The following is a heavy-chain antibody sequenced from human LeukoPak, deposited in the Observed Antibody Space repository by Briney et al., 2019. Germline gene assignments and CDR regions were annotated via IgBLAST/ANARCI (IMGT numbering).Heavy chain of an antibody. CDR2: ISGSGSTI. D-gene: IGHD6-13*01. V-gene: IGHV3-48*03. Sequence: GGSLRPSCAASGFTFSSYEMNWVRQAPGKGLEWVSYISGSGSTIYYADSVKGRFTISRDNAKNSLYLQMNSLRAEDTAVYYCARAGIAAAGTRNWFDPWGQGTLVTVSS. CDR3: ARAGIAAAGTRNWFDP. J-gene: IGHJ5*02. CDR1: GFTFSSYE.